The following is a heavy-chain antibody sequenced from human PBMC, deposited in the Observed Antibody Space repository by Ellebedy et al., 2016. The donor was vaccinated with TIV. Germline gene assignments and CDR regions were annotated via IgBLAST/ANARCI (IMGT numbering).Heavy chain of an antibody. D-gene: IGHD6-19*01. CDR3: ATSGAFNWFDP. V-gene: IGHV4-34*01. Sequence: SETLSLTXAVYGASFSGYYWSWIRQPPGKGLEWIGEINHSGSTNYNPSLKSRVTISVDTSKNQFSLKLSSVTAADTAVYYCATSGAFNWFDPWGQGTLVTVSS. J-gene: IGHJ5*02. CDR2: INHSGST. CDR1: GASFSGYY.